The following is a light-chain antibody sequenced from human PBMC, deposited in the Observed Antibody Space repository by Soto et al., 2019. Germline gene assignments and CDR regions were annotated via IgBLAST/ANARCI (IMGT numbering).Light chain of an antibody. V-gene: IGKV1-5*01. CDR3: QQYNSQIGT. CDR2: DAS. Sequence: DIQMTQAPSTLSASVGDRVTITCRAGQSISSWLAWYQQKPGKAPKLLIYDASSLESGVPSRFSGSGSGTEFTLTISSLQPDDFATYYCQQYNSQIGTFGQGTKVDIK. J-gene: IGKJ1*01. CDR1: QSISSW.